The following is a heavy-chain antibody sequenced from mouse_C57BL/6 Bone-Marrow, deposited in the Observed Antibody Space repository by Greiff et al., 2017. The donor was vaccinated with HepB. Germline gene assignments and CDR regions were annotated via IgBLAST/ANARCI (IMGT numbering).Heavy chain of an antibody. J-gene: IGHJ4*01. Sequence: VMLVESGPGLVAPSQSLSITCTVSGFSLTSYGVHWVRQPPGKGLEWLVVIWSDGSTTYNSALKSRLSISKDNSKSQVFLKMNSLQTDDTAMYYCARTTVVGRNYYAMDYWGQGTSVTVSS. V-gene: IGHV2-6*03. CDR2: IWSDGST. CDR1: GFSLTSYG. CDR3: ARTTVVGRNYYAMDY. D-gene: IGHD1-1*01.